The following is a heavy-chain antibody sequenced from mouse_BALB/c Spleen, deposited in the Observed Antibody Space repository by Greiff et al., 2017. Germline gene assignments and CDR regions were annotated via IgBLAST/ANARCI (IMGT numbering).Heavy chain of an antibody. CDR2: IDPANGNT. D-gene: IGHD1-2*01. Sequence: EVQGVESGAELVKPGASVKLSCTASGFNIKDTYMHWVKQRPEQGLEWIGRIDPANGNTKYDPKFQGKATITADTSSNTAYLQLSSLTSEDTAVYYCARGTTAYFDYWGQGTTLTVSS. CDR1: GFNIKDTY. CDR3: ARGTTAYFDY. V-gene: IGHV14-3*02. J-gene: IGHJ2*01.